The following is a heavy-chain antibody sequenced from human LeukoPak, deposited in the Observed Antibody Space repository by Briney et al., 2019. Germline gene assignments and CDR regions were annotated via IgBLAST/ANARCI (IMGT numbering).Heavy chain of an antibody. V-gene: IGHV3-21*01. CDR1: GFTFSSYS. J-gene: IGHJ6*02. CDR3: ARGALGTYYYYYGMDV. CDR2: ISSSSTYI. Sequence: GGSLRLSCAASGFTFSSYSMNWVRQAPGKGLEWVSSISSSSTYIYYADSVKGRFTISRDNAKNSLDLQMNSLRAEDTAVYYCARGALGTYYYYYGMDVWGQGTTVTVSS.